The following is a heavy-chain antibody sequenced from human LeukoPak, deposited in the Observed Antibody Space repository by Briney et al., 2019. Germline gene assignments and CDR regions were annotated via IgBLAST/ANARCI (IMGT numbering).Heavy chain of an antibody. CDR3: ARTYCSGGSCLGEGDWFDP. CDR1: GGSISSYY. D-gene: IGHD2-15*01. CDR2: IYYSGST. J-gene: IGHJ5*02. Sequence: SQTLSLTCTVSGGSISSYYWSWIRQPPGKGLEWIGYIYYSGSTNYNPSLKSRVTISVDTSKNQFSLKLSSVTAADTTVYYCARTYCSGGSCLGEGDWFDPWGQGTLVTVSS. V-gene: IGHV4-59*01.